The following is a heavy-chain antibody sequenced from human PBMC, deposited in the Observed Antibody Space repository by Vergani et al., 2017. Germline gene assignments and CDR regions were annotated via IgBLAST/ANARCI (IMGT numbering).Heavy chain of an antibody. CDR2: TDHTGRP. CDR3: ARVNTETNGHRYYYYYMDV. Sequence: QVQLQQWGGGLLKPSETLSLTCVVNGGSFTSYHWTWIRQSPGEGLEWVGDTDHTGRPDYNPSLKSRLTMSAEKPRNQYYLTLNSVTATNTAIYFCARVNTETNGHRYYYYYMDVWGQGTAVTVS. V-gene: IGHV4-34*01. D-gene: IGHD4-11*01. CDR1: GGSFTSYH. J-gene: IGHJ6*03.